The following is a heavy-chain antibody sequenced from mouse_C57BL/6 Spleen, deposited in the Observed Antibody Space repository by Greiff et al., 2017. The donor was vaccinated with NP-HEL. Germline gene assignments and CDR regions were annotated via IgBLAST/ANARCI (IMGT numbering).Heavy chain of an antibody. J-gene: IGHJ2*01. CDR3: ARRGYYGSSSYFDY. D-gene: IGHD1-1*01. Sequence: VQLQQSGPELVKPGASVKISCKASGYSFTGYYMNWVKQSPEKSLEWIGEINPSTGGTTYNQKFKAKATLTVDKSSSTAYMQLKSLTSEDSAVYYCARRGYYGSSSYFDYWGQGTTLTVSS. CDR1: GYSFTGYY. V-gene: IGHV1-42*01. CDR2: INPSTGGT.